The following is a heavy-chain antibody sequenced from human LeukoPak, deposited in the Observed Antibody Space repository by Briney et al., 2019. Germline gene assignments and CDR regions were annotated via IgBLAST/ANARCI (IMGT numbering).Heavy chain of an antibody. CDR3: AIHATGTTDY. D-gene: IGHD1-1*01. CDR2: LDYRDSYT. Sequence: GESLKISCNGSGYSFTTYWIGWGRQMPGEGVVGMVRLDYRDSYTNYCPSFQGRVTISVDKSINTAYLQWSSMKASDTAMYYCAIHATGTTDYWGQGTLVTVSS. J-gene: IGHJ4*02. CDR1: GYSFTTYW. V-gene: IGHV5-10-1*01.